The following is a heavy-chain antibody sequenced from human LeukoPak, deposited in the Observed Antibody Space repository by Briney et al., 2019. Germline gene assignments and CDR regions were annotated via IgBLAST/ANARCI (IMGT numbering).Heavy chain of an antibody. CDR2: VYYSGST. Sequence: SETLSLTCSVSGGSVNSTSYYWGWIRQPPGKGLEWIGTVYYSGSTFYNPSLKSRLTMSVDMSKNQFSLKLSSVTAVDTAVYYCARKENVYYYFDYWGQGTLVTVSS. J-gene: IGHJ4*02. CDR3: ARKENVYYYFDY. V-gene: IGHV4-39*07. D-gene: IGHD3-10*01. CDR1: GGSVNSTSYY.